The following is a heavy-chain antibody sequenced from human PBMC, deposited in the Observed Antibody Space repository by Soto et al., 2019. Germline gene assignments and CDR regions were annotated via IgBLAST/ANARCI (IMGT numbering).Heavy chain of an antibody. J-gene: IGHJ5*02. V-gene: IGHV3-15*01. CDR1: GFTVNSAW. CDR3: TKLRRYLAGFDP. CDR2: IRSKSDGGTT. Sequence: VQLVQSGGGLVNPGGSLRLSCAVSGFTVNSAWMSWVRQAPGKGLEWVGRIRSKSDGGTTEYAAPVEGRVTISRDDSKNALSLQMNSLKAEDTAGYYCTKLRRYLAGFDPWGQGTLVTVSS. D-gene: IGHD1-1*01.